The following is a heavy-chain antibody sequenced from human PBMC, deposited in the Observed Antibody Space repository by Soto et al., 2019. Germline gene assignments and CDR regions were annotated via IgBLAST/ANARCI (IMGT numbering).Heavy chain of an antibody. CDR2: ISAYNGNT. D-gene: IGHD1-1*01. Sequence: GASVKVSCKASGYTYTSNGISWVRQAPGQGLEWMGWISAYNGNTNYAQKLQGRVTMTTDTSTSTAYMELRSLRSDDTAVYYCARDEGLLQLERPDYFDYWGQGTLVTVSS. J-gene: IGHJ4*02. V-gene: IGHV1-18*01. CDR1: GYTYTSNG. CDR3: ARDEGLLQLERPDYFDY.